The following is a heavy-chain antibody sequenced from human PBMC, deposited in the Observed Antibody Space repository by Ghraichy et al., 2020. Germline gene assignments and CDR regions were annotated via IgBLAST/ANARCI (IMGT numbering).Heavy chain of an antibody. D-gene: IGHD3-22*01. J-gene: IGHJ4*02. Sequence: ASVKVSCKASGYTFTSYDINWVRQATGQGLEWMGWMNPNSGNTGYAQKFQGRVTMTRNTSISTAYMELSSLRSEDTAVYYCARVSTPDYDSSGYYFKDFDYWGQGTLVTVSS. V-gene: IGHV1-8*01. CDR2: MNPNSGNT. CDR1: GYTFTSYD. CDR3: ARVSTPDYDSSGYYFKDFDY.